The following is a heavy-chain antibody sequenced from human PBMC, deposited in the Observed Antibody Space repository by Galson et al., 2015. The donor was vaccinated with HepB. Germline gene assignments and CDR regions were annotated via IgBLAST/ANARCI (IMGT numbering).Heavy chain of an antibody. D-gene: IGHD2-21*01. Sequence: QSGAEVKKPGESLKISCKGSGYSFTSYWIGWVRQMPGKGLEWMGIIYPGDSDTRYSPSFQGQVTISADKSISTAYLQWSSLKASDTAMYYCARCASSLVVPCYCYYMDVWGKGTTVTVSS. CDR2: IYPGDSDT. CDR1: GYSFTSYW. J-gene: IGHJ6*03. CDR3: ARCASSLVVPCYCYYMDV. V-gene: IGHV5-51*03.